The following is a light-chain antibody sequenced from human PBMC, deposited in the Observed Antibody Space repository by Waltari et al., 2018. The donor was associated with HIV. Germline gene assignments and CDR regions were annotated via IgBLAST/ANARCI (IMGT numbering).Light chain of an antibody. J-gene: IGLJ2*01. CDR3: SSYTRSHTLV. Sequence: QSALTPPASVSGSPGQSITISCSGTSTDIDIYKFVSWYRQFPGKAPQLLISDVDSRPVGIPLRFSGSKSGSAASLTISGLQTDDEADYYCSSYTRSHTLVFGGGTKLTVL. V-gene: IGLV2-14*01. CDR1: STDIDIYKF. CDR2: DVD.